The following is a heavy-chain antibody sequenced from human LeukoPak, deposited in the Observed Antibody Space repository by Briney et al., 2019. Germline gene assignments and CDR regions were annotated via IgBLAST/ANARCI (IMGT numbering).Heavy chain of an antibody. CDR2: INSVGSNT. Sequence: GGSLRLSCAAPGFTFSSSWMHWVRQAPGKGLLWVSRINSVGSNTTYADSVKGRFIISRDNAKSTVFLQMNSLRAEDTAVYYCARDVADSGYDWGQGTLVTVSS. J-gene: IGHJ4*02. CDR1: GFTFSSSW. V-gene: IGHV3-74*01. D-gene: IGHD5-12*01. CDR3: ARDVADSGYD.